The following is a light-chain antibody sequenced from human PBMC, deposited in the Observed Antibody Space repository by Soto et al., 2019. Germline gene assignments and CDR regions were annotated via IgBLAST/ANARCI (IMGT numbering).Light chain of an antibody. V-gene: IGKV4-1*01. Sequence: DRVMTQSPDSLAVSIGERATINCKSSQSVLYSSNNRNYLAWYQQRLGQPPKLIFYWASTRESGVPDRFSGSGSGTEFTLTISSLQSEDFAVYYCQQYNNWPRTFG. J-gene: IGKJ1*01. CDR3: QQYNNWPRT. CDR2: WAS. CDR1: QSVLYSSNNRNY.